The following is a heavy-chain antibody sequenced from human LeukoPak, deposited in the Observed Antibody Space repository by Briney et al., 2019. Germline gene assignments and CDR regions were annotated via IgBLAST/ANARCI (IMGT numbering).Heavy chain of an antibody. CDR1: GYTFTSYD. CDR2: MNPNSGNT. V-gene: IGHV1-8*01. Sequence: ASVKVSCTASGYTFTSYDINWVRQAPGQGLEWMGWMNPNSGNTGYAQKFQGRVTITADESTSTAYMELSSLRSEDTAVYYCARARDGHCSSTSCYRDYYYYMDGWGKGTTVTISS. D-gene: IGHD2-2*01. CDR3: ARARDGHCSSTSCYRDYYYYMDG. J-gene: IGHJ6*03.